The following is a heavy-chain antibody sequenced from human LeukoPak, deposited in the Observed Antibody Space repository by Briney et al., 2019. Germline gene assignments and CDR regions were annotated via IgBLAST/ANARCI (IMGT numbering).Heavy chain of an antibody. CDR1: GFTFSNYW. Sequence: GGSLRLSCAASGFTFSNYWMSWVRQAPGKGLEWVAVISYDGSNKYYADSVKGRFTISRDNSKNTLYLQMNSLRAEDTAVYYCARRAKYSSSWYYFDYWGQGTLVSVSS. D-gene: IGHD6-13*01. CDR3: ARRAKYSSSWYYFDY. V-gene: IGHV3-30*03. J-gene: IGHJ4*02. CDR2: ISYDGSNK.